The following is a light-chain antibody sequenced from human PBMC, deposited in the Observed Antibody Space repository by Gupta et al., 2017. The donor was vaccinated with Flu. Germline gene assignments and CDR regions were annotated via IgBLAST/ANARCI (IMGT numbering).Light chain of an antibody. CDR1: QDINTY. CDR2: GAS. CDR3: QQLHSYPWT. J-gene: IGKJ1*01. V-gene: IGKV1-9*01. Sequence: DIQLTQSPSFLSASVGDGVTLTCRASQDINTYLAWYQQKPGKAPSLLIYGASTLQSGVPSRFSGSGSGTEFTLTISSLQPEDFATYFCQQLHSYPWTFGQGTKVEIK.